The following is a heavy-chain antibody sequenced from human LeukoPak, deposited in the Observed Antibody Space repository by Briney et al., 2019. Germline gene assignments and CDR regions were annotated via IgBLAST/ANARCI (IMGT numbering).Heavy chain of an antibody. CDR1: GYTFTSYG. J-gene: IGHJ4*02. CDR2: ISAYNGNT. CDR3: ARTFAIGTTVPYFDY. Sequence: ASVKVSCKASGYTFTSYGISWVRQAPGQGLEWMGWISAYNGNTNYAQKLQGRVTMTTDTSTSTAYMELRSLRSDDTAVYYCARTFAIGTTVPYFDYWGQGTLVTVSS. D-gene: IGHD1-7*01. V-gene: IGHV1-18*01.